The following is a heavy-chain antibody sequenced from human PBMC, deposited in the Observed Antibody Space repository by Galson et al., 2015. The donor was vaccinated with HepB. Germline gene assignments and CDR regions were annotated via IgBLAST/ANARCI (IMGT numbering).Heavy chain of an antibody. V-gene: IGHV6-1*01. D-gene: IGHD6-6*01. Sequence: CAISGDSVSSNSAGWTWIRQSPSRDLEWLGRTYYRSKWYIDYAVSVKGRITINPDTSKNQVSLRLTSVTPEDTAVYYCSRGGLVKAARGGLAWLDPWGQGALVTVSS. CDR3: SRGGLVKAARGGLAWLDP. J-gene: IGHJ5*02. CDR2: TYYRSKWYI. CDR1: GDSVSSNSAG.